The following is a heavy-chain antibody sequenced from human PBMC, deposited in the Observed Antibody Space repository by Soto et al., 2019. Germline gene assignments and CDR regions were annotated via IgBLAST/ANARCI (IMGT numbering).Heavy chain of an antibody. D-gene: IGHD2-15*01. Sequence: GESLKISCAGSGFTFGDSYMSWIRQAPGKGLEWLSYISPGSRYPAYADSVKGRFTISRDNAKRSLYLQMMSLTAEDTAIYYCVRGGGGGLFDPWGQGTMVTDSS. J-gene: IGHJ5*02. CDR1: GFTFGDSY. CDR2: ISPGSRYP. V-gene: IGHV3-11*06. CDR3: VRGGGGGLFDP.